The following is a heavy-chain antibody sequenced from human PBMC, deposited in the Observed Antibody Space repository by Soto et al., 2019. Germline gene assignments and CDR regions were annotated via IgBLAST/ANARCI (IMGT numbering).Heavy chain of an antibody. CDR3: ARDPGVGVAAGNLPLLGVMFAP. J-gene: IGHJ5*02. CDR1: GGYVSSGSYY. Sequence: SETLSLTCTGFGGYVSSGSYYWSWIRQPPGKGLEWIGYIYYSGSTNYNPSLKSRVTISVDTSKNQFSLKLSPVTAADTAVYYCARDPGVGVAAGNLPLLGVMFAPWGQGTLDTVSS. D-gene: IGHD6-13*01. CDR2: IYYSGST. V-gene: IGHV4-61*01.